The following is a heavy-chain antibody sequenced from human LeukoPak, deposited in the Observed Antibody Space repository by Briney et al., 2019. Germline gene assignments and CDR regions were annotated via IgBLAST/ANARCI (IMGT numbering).Heavy chain of an antibody. CDR1: GGSISSYY. Sequence: NPSETLSLTCTVSGGSISSYYWSWIRQPPGKGLEWIGYIYYSGSTNYNPSLKSRVTISVDTSKNQFPLKLSSVTAADTAVYYCARERTGDHAFDIWGQGKMVTVSS. J-gene: IGHJ3*02. CDR3: ARERTGDHAFDI. CDR2: IYYSGST. V-gene: IGHV4-59*01. D-gene: IGHD7-27*01.